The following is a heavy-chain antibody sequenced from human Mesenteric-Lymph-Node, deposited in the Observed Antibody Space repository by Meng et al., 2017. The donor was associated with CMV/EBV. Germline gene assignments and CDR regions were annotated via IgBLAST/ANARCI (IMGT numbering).Heavy chain of an antibody. D-gene: IGHD1-26*01. CDR2: ISSNDRTT. Sequence: ETLSLTCAASGFTSSSYSMNWVRQAPGKGLEWVSSISSNDRTTNYAESVKGRFIISRDNAKNSVYLQMHSLRAEDTAVYYCARDSWELLYYYYGMDVWGQGTTVTVSS. CDR1: GFTSSSYS. J-gene: IGHJ6*02. V-gene: IGHV3-48*04. CDR3: ARDSWELLYYYYGMDV.